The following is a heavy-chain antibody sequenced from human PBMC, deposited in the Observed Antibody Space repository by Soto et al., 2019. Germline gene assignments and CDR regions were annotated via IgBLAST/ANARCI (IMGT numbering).Heavy chain of an antibody. CDR2: IYYTGST. Sequence: QVQLQESGPGLVKPSQTLSLTCTVSGGSISSGDYYWRWIRQPPGKGLEWIGYIYYTGSTYYNPVLNPRVTISVDTSKNQFSLNRSSVTAADTAVYYCARGRRDYYGSGSYFSYYWGQGTLVIVSS. D-gene: IGHD3-10*01. V-gene: IGHV4-30-4*01. CDR1: GGSISSGDYY. CDR3: ARGRRDYYGSGSYFSYY. J-gene: IGHJ4*02.